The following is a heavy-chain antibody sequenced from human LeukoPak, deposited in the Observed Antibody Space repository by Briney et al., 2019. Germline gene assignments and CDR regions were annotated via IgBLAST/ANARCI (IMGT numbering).Heavy chain of an antibody. Sequence: ASVKVSCKASGGTFSSYAISWVRQAPGQGLEWMGEIIPIFGTANYAQKFQGRVTITADESTSPDYMELSSLRSEDTAVYYCAGASVDIVQGMDVWGQGTTVTVSS. J-gene: IGHJ6*02. D-gene: IGHD5-12*01. CDR1: GGTFSSYA. CDR3: AGASVDIVQGMDV. CDR2: IIPIFGTA. V-gene: IGHV1-69*13.